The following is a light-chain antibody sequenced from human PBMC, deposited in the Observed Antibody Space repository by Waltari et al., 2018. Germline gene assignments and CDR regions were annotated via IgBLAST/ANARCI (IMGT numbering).Light chain of an antibody. CDR2: WAS. CDR1: QSVLYSANNKNY. V-gene: IGKV4-1*01. CDR3: QQYYTTPYT. J-gene: IGKJ2*01. Sequence: DIVMTQSPDSLAMSLGERATINCKSSQSVLYSANNKNYLAWYQQKPGQPPNLLIYWASTRESGVPDQFSGSGSGTDFTLTISSLQAEDVAVYYCQQYYTTPYTFGQGTKLEIK.